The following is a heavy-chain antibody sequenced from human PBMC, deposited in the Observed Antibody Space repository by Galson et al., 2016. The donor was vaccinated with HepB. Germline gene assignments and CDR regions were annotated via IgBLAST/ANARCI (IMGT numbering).Heavy chain of an antibody. Sequence: SRRLSCAASGFSFSSYWMSWVRQAPGKGLEWVANINQDETEKYYVDSMKGRFTISRDNAKKSLFLQMNSLRVGDTAVYYCARAGGFLGWLPTPYYYGVDVWGQGTTVTVSS. J-gene: IGHJ6*02. V-gene: IGHV3-7*03. CDR3: ARAGGFLGWLPTPYYYGVDV. D-gene: IGHD3-3*01. CDR2: INQDETEK. CDR1: GFSFSSYW.